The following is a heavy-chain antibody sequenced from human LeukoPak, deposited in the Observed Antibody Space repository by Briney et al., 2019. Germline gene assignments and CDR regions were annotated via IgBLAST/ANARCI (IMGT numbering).Heavy chain of an antibody. CDR1: GYTFTSYG. CDR2: ISAYNGNT. Sequence: ASVKVSCKASGYTFTSYGISWVRQAPGQGLEWMGWISAYNGNTNYAQKLQGRVTMTTDTSTSTAYMELRSLRSDDTAVYYCARARRFMTTVANFDYWGQGTLVTVSS. D-gene: IGHD4-23*01. CDR3: ARARRFMTTVANFDY. J-gene: IGHJ4*02. V-gene: IGHV1-18*01.